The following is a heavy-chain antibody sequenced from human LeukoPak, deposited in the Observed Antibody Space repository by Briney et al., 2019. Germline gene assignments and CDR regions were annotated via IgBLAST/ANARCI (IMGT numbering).Heavy chain of an antibody. CDR3: AKEEQYSYAI. D-gene: IGHD5-18*01. V-gene: IGHV3-30*18. J-gene: IGHJ4*02. Sequence: GGSLRLSRAASGFTFSSYGMHWVRQAAGTGLEWVAVISYDGSNKYYADSVKGRFTISRDNSKNTLYLQMNSLRAEDTAVYYCAKEEQYSYAIWGQGTLVTVSS. CDR1: GFTFSSYG. CDR2: ISYDGSNK.